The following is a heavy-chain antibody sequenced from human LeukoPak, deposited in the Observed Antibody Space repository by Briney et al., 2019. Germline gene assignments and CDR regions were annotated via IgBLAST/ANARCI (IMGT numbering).Heavy chain of an antibody. J-gene: IGHJ6*03. V-gene: IGHV3-30*02. D-gene: IGHD2-2*01. CDR3: AKDPRKVRVSVVPAARYMDV. Sequence: PGGSLRLSCAASGFTFNSYGMHWVRQAPGKGLEWVAFIRYDGSIKYYADSVKGRFTISRDNSKNTLSLQMNSLRSEDTAVYYCAKDPRKVRVSVVPAARYMDVWGKGTTVTISS. CDR1: GFTFNSYG. CDR2: IRYDGSIK.